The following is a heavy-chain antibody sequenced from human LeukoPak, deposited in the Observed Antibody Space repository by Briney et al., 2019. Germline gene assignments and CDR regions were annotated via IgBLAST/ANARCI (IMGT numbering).Heavy chain of an antibody. V-gene: IGHV3-23*01. CDR2: IGGGGDSP. D-gene: IGHD2/OR15-2a*01. Sequence: QSGGSLRLSCAASGFTFSNYAMNWVRQAPGKGLEWVSGIGGGGDSPDYADSVKGRFTISRDNSKNTMYLQMHSPRVEDTAVYYCAKDLRGYFRPIDYWGQGTLVTVSS. J-gene: IGHJ4*02. CDR3: AKDLRGYFRPIDY. CDR1: GFTFSNYA.